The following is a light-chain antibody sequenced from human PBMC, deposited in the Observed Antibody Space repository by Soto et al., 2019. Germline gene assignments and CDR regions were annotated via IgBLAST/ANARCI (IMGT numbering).Light chain of an antibody. CDR3: QSYDSSLSGSVV. CDR1: SSNIGAGYD. CDR2: GNS. J-gene: IGLJ2*01. V-gene: IGLV1-40*01. Sequence: QSVLTQPPSVSGAPGQRVTISCTGSSSNIGAGYDVHWYQQLPGTAPKLLIYGNSNRPSGVPDRFSGSKSGTSASLAITGLHAEDEADDDYQSYDSSLSGSVVFGGGTKLTVL.